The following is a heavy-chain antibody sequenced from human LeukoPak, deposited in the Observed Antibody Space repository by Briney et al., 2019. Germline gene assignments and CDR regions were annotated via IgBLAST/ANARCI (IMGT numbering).Heavy chain of an antibody. V-gene: IGHV4-39*01. D-gene: IGHD3-16*02. CDR3: ARQFQGSTFGGLILDY. CDR1: GFTFSSYS. Sequence: PGGSLRLSCAASGFTFSSYSMNWIRQPPGKGLEWIGNIYYSGSTYYSPSLKSRVTISVDTSKNQFSLKLSSVTAADTAVFYCARQFQGSTFGGLILDYWGQGTLVTVSS. J-gene: IGHJ4*02. CDR2: IYYSGST.